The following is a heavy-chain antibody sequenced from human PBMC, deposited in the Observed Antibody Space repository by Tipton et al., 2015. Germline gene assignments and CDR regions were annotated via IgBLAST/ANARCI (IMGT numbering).Heavy chain of an antibody. CDR3: ARHRMHFYSASVSYSGCYLDY. CDR2: VYYTEST. D-gene: IGHD3-10*01. CDR1: GGSITNASYY. Sequence: TLSLTCTVSGGSITNASYYWVWIRQPPGKGLEWVGTVYYTESTYYNPSLKSRLTISLDTSENHVSLKLTSVTAADTALYYCARHRMHFYSASVSYSGCYLDYWGQGILVTVSS. J-gene: IGHJ4*02. V-gene: IGHV4-39*01.